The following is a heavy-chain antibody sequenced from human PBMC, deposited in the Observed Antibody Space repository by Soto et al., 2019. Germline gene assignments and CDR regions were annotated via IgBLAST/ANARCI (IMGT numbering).Heavy chain of an antibody. CDR3: ARQRVDTAMVSKGRIDHYYYYGMDV. V-gene: IGHV4-39*01. Sequence: SETLSLTCTVSGGSISSSSYYWGWIRQPPGKGLECIGSIYYSGSTYYNPSLKSRVTISVDTSKNQFPLKLSSVTAADTAVYYCARQRVDTAMVSKGRIDHYYYYGMDVWGQGTTVS. CDR2: IYYSGST. D-gene: IGHD5-18*01. CDR1: GGSISSSSYY. J-gene: IGHJ6*02.